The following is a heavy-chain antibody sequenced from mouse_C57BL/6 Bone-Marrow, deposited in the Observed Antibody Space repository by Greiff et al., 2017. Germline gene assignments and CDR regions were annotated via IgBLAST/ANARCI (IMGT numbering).Heavy chain of an antibody. D-gene: IGHD2-5*01. CDR3: AKGYYSNAFDY. CDR1: GYTFTSYW. CDR2: IDPSDSYT. Sequence: QVQLQQPGAELVRPGTSLKLSCKASGYTFTSYWMHWVQQRPGQGLAWIGVIDPSDSYTNYNQKFKGKATLTVDTSSSTAYMQLSSLTSEDTAVYYCAKGYYSNAFDYWGQGTMVTVAA. V-gene: IGHV1-59*01. J-gene: IGHJ3*01.